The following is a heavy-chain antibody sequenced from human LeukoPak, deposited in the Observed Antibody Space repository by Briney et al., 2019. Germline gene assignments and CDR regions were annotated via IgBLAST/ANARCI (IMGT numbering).Heavy chain of an antibody. Sequence: QPGGSLRLSRAASGFTFSSYWMSRVRQAPGKGLEWVANIKQDGSEKYYVDSVKGRFTISRDNAKNSLYLQMNSLRAEDTAVYYCARVYDFWSGYFDYWGQGTLVTVSS. J-gene: IGHJ4*02. V-gene: IGHV3-7*01. CDR3: ARVYDFWSGYFDY. CDR2: IKQDGSEK. CDR1: GFTFSSYW. D-gene: IGHD3-3*01.